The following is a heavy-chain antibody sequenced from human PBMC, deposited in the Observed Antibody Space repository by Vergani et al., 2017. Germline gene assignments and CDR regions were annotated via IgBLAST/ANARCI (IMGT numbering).Heavy chain of an antibody. J-gene: IGHJ1*01. V-gene: IGHV3-64*04. Sequence: LESGGGLVQPGGSIRLSCFGSGFTFSTFNMHWVRQIPGKGLEYISGISSDGKSTNYAKSVKGRFIVTRDNSKNSLYLQMNSLRTEDTAVYYCATKSCGTPGCQIGYFREWGQGTLVTVSS. D-gene: IGHD1-1*01. CDR2: ISSDGKST. CDR1: GFTFSTFN. CDR3: ATKSCGTPGCQIGYFRE.